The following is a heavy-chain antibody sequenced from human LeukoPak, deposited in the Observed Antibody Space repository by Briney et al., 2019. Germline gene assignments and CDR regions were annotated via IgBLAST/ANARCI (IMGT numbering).Heavy chain of an antibody. J-gene: IGHJ3*01. Sequence: PSETLSLTCTVSGGSISSSSYYWGWIRQPPGKGLEWIGSFYYSGSTYSNPSLKSRVTISVDMSKNQFSLNLSSVTAADTAVYYCAKGLRYLPFIDAFDVWGQGTMVTISS. V-gene: IGHV4-39*01. CDR1: GGSISSSSYY. CDR2: FYYSGST. CDR3: AKGLRYLPFIDAFDV. D-gene: IGHD3-9*01.